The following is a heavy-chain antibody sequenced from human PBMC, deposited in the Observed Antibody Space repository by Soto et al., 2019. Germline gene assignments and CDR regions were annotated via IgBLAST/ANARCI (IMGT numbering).Heavy chain of an antibody. J-gene: IGHJ5*02. CDR2: ISYDGSNK. Sequence: GGSLRLSCAASGFTFSSYAMHWVRQAPGKGLEWVAVISYDGSNKYYADSVKGRFTISRDNSKNTLYLQMNSLRAEDTAVYYCARESLLGRFDPWGQGTLVTVSS. CDR3: ARESLLGRFDP. D-gene: IGHD3-10*01. V-gene: IGHV3-30-3*01. CDR1: GFTFSSYA.